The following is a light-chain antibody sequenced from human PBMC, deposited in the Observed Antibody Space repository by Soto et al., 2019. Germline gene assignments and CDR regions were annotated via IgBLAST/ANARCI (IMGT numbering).Light chain of an antibody. Sequence: QSVPTQPPSVSGAPGQRVTISCTGSTSNIGAGYDVHWYQQFPGTAPKLLIYINSNRPSGVPDRFSGSKSGTSASLAITGLQAEDEADYYCQSYDNTLSGYVFGTGTKLTVL. CDR1: TSNIGAGYD. V-gene: IGLV1-40*01. CDR2: INS. CDR3: QSYDNTLSGYV. J-gene: IGLJ1*01.